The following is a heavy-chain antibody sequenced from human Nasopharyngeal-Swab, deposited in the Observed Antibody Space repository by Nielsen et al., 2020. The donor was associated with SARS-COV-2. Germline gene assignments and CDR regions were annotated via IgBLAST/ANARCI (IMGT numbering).Heavy chain of an antibody. J-gene: IGHJ6*03. CDR2: IDPSDSYT. CDR3: ARRAYCSGGSCYSPYYYYMDV. CDR1: GYSFTSYW. Sequence: GGCLRLSCKGSGYSFTSYWISWVRQMPGKGLEWMGRIDPSDSYTNYSPSFQGHVTISADKSISTAYLQWSSLKASDTAMYYCARRAYCSGGSCYSPYYYYMDVWGKGTTVTVSS. D-gene: IGHD2-15*01. V-gene: IGHV5-10-1*01.